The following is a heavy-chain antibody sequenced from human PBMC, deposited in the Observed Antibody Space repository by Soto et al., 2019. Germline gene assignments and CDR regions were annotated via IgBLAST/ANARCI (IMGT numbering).Heavy chain of an antibody. V-gene: IGHV3-30*18. Sequence: GGSLRLSCAASGFTFSSYAMSWVRQAPGKGLEWVAVISYDGSNKYYADSVKGRFTISRDNSKNTLYLQMNSLRAEDTAVYYCAKDHGFLEWYYYYYYMDVWGKGTTVTVSS. CDR1: GFTFSSYA. CDR3: AKDHGFLEWYYYYYYMDV. D-gene: IGHD3-3*01. CDR2: ISYDGSNK. J-gene: IGHJ6*03.